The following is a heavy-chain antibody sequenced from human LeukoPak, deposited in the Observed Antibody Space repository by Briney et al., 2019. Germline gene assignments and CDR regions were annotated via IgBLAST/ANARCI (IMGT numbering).Heavy chain of an antibody. D-gene: IGHD6-6*01. CDR1: GGSVNNSPYY. CDR3: ARDFSSSSTVYYYYYMDV. CDR2: ISYSGTT. J-gene: IGHJ6*03. Sequence: RSSETLSLTCTVSGGSVNNSPYYWGWIRQPPGKGLEWIGTISYSGTTYYSPSLKSRVTISLDTSKNQFSLKLNSVTAADTAIYYCARDFSSSSTVYYYYYMDVWGKGTTVTVSS. V-gene: IGHV4-39*07.